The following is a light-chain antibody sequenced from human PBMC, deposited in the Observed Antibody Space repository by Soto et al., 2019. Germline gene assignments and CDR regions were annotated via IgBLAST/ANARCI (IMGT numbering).Light chain of an antibody. V-gene: IGKV4-1*01. CDR3: QQYYSPPLT. Sequence: DIVMTQAPDSLAVSLGERATINCKSSQSVLYSSNNKTYLAWYQQKPGQPPKLLTYWASTRESGVPDRFSGGGSVTYFSLTISRLQDEDVSVCSWQQYYSPPLTFGQGTSVEIK. CDR1: QSVLYSSNNKTY. CDR2: WAS. J-gene: IGKJ1*01.